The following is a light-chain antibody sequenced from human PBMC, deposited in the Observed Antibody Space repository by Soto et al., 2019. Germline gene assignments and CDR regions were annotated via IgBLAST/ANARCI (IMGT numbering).Light chain of an antibody. V-gene: IGKV3-20*01. CDR2: GAS. CDR1: RSDSGGF. J-gene: IGKJ1*01. CDR3: HVYTRSTRT. Sequence: PRTLSLLPRGRTTVACSDRRSDSGGFLAWYQQKPGQAPRLLIYGASSRATGIPDRFSGSGSGTDFTLTISRLEPEDFTVYYCHVYTRSTRTFCQGANEDI.